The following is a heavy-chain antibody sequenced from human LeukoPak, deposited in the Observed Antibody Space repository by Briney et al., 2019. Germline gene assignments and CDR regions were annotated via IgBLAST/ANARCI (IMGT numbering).Heavy chain of an antibody. CDR3: ARDADSSGYPPFFDY. CDR2: ISAYNGNT. Sequence: ASVKVSCKASGYTFTSYGISWVRQAPGQGLEWMGWISAYNGNTNYAQKLQGRVTMTTDTSTSTAYMELRSLRSDDTAVYYCARDADSSGYPPFFDYWGQGTLVTVSS. D-gene: IGHD3-22*01. CDR1: GYTFTSYG. J-gene: IGHJ4*02. V-gene: IGHV1-18*01.